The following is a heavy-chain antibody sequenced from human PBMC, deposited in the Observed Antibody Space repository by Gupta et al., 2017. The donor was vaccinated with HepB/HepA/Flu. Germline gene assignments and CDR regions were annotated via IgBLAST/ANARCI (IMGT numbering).Heavy chain of an antibody. CDR1: GFTFSSDS. V-gene: IGHV3-21*01. CDR2: ISSSSSYI. D-gene: IGHD2-21*01. CDR3: ARVGWDCGGDCYDY. J-gene: IGHJ4*02. Sequence: EVQLVESGGGLVKPGGSLRFSCAASGFTFSSDSMHRVSQAPGKGLEWVSSISSSSSYIYYADSVKGRFTISRDNAKNSLYLQMNSLRAEDTAVYYCARVGWDCGGDCYDYWGQGTLVTVSS.